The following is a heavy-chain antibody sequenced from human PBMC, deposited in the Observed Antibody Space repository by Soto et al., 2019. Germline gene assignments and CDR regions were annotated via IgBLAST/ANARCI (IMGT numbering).Heavy chain of an antibody. CDR1: GGTFSSYT. CDR2: IIPILGIA. V-gene: IGHV1-69*04. CDR3: ARDKNSSSWYGDYYYYGMDV. J-gene: IGHJ6*02. Sequence: SVKVSCKASGGTFSSYTISWVRQAPGQGLEWMGRIIPILGIANYAQKFQGRVTITADKSTSTAYMELSSLRSEDTAVYYCARDKNSSSWYGDYYYYGMDVWGQGTTVTVSS. D-gene: IGHD6-13*01.